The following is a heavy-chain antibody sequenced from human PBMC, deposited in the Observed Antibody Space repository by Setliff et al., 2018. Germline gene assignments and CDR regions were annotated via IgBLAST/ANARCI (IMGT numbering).Heavy chain of an antibody. V-gene: IGHV3-72*01. J-gene: IGHJ4*02. Sequence: GGSLRLSCAASGFSISDHYMDWVRQAPGKGLEWVGRTKNKANAGYMEYAASVKDRFIIARDDSKNSLYLQMYSLKSDDTAVYYCVRAVVIRGSKPLDSWGQGTLVTVSS. D-gene: IGHD3-10*01. CDR3: VRAVVIRGSKPLDS. CDR1: GFSISDHY. CDR2: TKNKANAGYM.